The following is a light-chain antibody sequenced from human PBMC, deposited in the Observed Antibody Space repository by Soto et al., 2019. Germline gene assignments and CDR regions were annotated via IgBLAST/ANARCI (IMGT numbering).Light chain of an antibody. J-gene: IGKJ4*01. CDR2: DAS. Sequence: EIVLTQSPATLSLSPGERATLSCRASQSISSHLAWYQQKPGQAPRLLMYDASNRATGIPARFSGSGSGTDFTLTISSLEPEDFAVYYCQQRSNWPLTFGGGTKVDIK. CDR1: QSISSH. V-gene: IGKV3-11*01. CDR3: QQRSNWPLT.